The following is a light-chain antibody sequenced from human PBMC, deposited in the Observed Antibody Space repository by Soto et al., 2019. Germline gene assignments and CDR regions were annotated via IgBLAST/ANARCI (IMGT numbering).Light chain of an antibody. CDR1: QRVSSGY. V-gene: IGKV3-15*01. CDR2: GAS. Sequence: IVLKHSPGTLSLSPGERATLSCRASQRVSSGYLAWYQQTPGQAPRLLIYGASTRATGIPARFSGSGSGTEFTLTISSLQSEDFAVYYCQQYNNWPPITFGQGTRLEIK. CDR3: QQYNNWPPIT. J-gene: IGKJ5*01.